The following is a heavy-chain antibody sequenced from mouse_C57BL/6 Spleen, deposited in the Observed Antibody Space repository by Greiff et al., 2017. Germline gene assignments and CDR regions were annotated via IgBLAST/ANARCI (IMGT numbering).Heavy chain of an antibody. J-gene: IGHJ1*03. CDR2: IHPNSGST. Sequence: QVHVKQPGAELVKPGASVKLSCKASGYTFTSYWMHWVKQRPGQGLEWIGMIHPNSGSTNYNEKFKSKATLTVDKSSSTAYMQLSSLTSEDSAVYYCARVTTVVDWYFDVWGTGTTVTVSS. CDR1: GYTFTSYW. D-gene: IGHD1-1*01. CDR3: ARVTTVVDWYFDV. V-gene: IGHV1-64*01.